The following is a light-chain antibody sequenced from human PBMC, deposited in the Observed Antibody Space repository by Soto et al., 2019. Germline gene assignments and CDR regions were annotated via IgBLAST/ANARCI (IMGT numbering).Light chain of an antibody. Sequence: EIVMTQSPATLSVSPGDRATLSCRASQSVSSNLAWYQQKPGQAPRLLIYGASTRATGFPARFSGSGSGTEFTLTISSLQSEDFAVYYCQKYNNWPYTFGQGTKLEIK. J-gene: IGKJ2*01. CDR1: QSVSSN. CDR2: GAS. CDR3: QKYNNWPYT. V-gene: IGKV3-15*01.